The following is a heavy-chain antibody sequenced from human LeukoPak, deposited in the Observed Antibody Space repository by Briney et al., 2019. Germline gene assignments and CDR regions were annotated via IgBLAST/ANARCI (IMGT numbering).Heavy chain of an antibody. CDR1: GLTVSSNY. J-gene: IGHJ4*02. V-gene: IGHV3-53*01. D-gene: IGHD3-3*01. CDR2: IYSGGST. Sequence: GGSLRLSCAASGLTVSSNYMSWVRQAPGKGPEWVSVIYSGGSTYYADSVKGRFTISRDNSKNTLYLQMNSLRAEDMAVYYCARSLFGVVSSYFDYWGQGTLVTVSS. CDR3: ARSLFGVVSSYFDY.